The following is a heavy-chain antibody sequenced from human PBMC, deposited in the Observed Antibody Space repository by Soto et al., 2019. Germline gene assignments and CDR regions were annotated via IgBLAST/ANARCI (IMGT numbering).Heavy chain of an antibody. CDR2: IYYSGST. J-gene: IGHJ4*02. CDR1: GGSISSSSYY. CDR3: ARLNYGDYFDY. Sequence: SETLSLTCTVSGGSISSSSYYWGWIRQPPGKGLEWIGSIYYSGSTYYNPSLKSRVTISVDTSKNQFSLKLSSVTAADTAVYYCARLNYGDYFDYWGQGTLVTVSS. D-gene: IGHD4-17*01. V-gene: IGHV4-39*01.